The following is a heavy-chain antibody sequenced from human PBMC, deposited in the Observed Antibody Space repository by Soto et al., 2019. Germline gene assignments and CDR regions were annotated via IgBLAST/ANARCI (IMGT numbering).Heavy chain of an antibody. Sequence: ASLKVSCKASGNTFTSYDINWVRQATGHGLEWMGWINPNSGNIGYAQKFQGRVTMTRDTAIRTAYMEVSRLRSDDTAVYYCARGRASGSYYLLDYWGQGTLVTAPQ. CDR1: GNTFTSYD. CDR3: ARGRASGSYYLLDY. D-gene: IGHD3-10*01. CDR2: INPNSGNI. V-gene: IGHV1-8*01. J-gene: IGHJ4*02.